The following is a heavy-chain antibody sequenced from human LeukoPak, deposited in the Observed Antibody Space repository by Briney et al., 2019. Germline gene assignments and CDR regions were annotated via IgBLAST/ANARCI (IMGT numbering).Heavy chain of an antibody. Sequence: ASVKVSCKASGYTFTNYGITWVRQAPGQGLEWMGWISANNGDTNYAQKVQGRVIMTTDTSTTTAYLELRSLRYDDTAVYYCARGTPRPEYFQHWGQGILVTVSS. CDR3: ARGTPRPEYFQH. V-gene: IGHV1-18*04. D-gene: IGHD2-15*01. J-gene: IGHJ1*01. CDR2: ISANNGDT. CDR1: GYTFTNYG.